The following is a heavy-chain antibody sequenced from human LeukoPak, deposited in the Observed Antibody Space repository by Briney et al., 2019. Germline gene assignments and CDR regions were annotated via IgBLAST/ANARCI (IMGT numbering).Heavy chain of an antibody. CDR3: AADISLLSSGWYYFDY. J-gene: IGHJ4*02. V-gene: IGHV1-58*01. Sequence: SVKVSCKASGFTFTSSAEQWVRQARGQRLEWIGWIVVGSGNTNYAQKFQERVTITRDMSTSTAYMELSSLRSEDTAVYYCAADISLLSSGWYYFDYWGQGTLVTVSS. D-gene: IGHD6-19*01. CDR2: IVVGSGNT. CDR1: GFTFTSSA.